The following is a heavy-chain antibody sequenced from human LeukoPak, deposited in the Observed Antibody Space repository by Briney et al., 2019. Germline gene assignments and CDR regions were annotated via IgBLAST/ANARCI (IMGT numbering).Heavy chain of an antibody. Sequence: GGSLRLSCAASGFSFNNFGMHWVRQAPDKGLEWVAGISYDGSNKYYADSVKGRFTISRDNSKNTVYLQMNSLRAEDTAVYYCARDEGQLVVLYWGQGTLVTVSS. CDR1: GFSFNNFG. CDR2: ISYDGSNK. J-gene: IGHJ4*02. V-gene: IGHV3-30*03. CDR3: ARDEGQLVVLY. D-gene: IGHD6-6*01.